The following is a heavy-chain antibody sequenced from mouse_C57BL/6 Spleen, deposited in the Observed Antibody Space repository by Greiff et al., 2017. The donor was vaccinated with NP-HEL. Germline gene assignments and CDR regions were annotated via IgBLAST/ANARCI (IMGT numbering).Heavy chain of an antibody. D-gene: IGHD1-1*01. CDR3: AKVVATRDYAMDY. CDR2: IYPGSGST. J-gene: IGHJ4*01. V-gene: IGHV1-55*01. Sequence: VQLQQSGAELVKPGASVKMSCKASGYTFTSYWITWVKQRPGQGLEWIGDIYPGSGSTNYNEKFKSKATLTVDTSSSTAYMQLSSLTSEDSAVYYCAKVVATRDYAMDYWGQGTSVTVSS. CDR1: GYTFTSYW.